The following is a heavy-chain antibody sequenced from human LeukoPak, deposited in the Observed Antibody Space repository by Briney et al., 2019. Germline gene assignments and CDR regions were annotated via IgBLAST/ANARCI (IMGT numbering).Heavy chain of an antibody. CDR2: ISTSGNTI. CDR1: GFTFDGYG. V-gene: IGHV3-48*03. CDR3: ARGPRIAVTGTGY. Sequence: GRSLRLSCTASGFTFDGYGMSWVRQAPGKGLEWVSYISTSGNTIYYADSVKGRFTMSRDNAKKSLFLQMDRLRADDTAVYHCARGPRIAVTGTGYWGQGTLVTVSS. J-gene: IGHJ4*02. D-gene: IGHD6-19*01.